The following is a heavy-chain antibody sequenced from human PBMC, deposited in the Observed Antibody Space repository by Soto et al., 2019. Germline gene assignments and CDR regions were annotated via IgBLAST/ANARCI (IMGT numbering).Heavy chain of an antibody. Sequence: SDTLSLTCTVSGGSMNAHFWSWIRQSAGKGLEWIGHIHISGTTTYNPSLKSRITMSIDPPKNQLSLKLTSVTAADTAVYYCARINGGSPDFWGQGTLVIVSS. D-gene: IGHD2-15*01. V-gene: IGHV4-4*07. CDR3: ARINGGSPDF. CDR1: GGSMNAHF. CDR2: IHISGTT. J-gene: IGHJ4*02.